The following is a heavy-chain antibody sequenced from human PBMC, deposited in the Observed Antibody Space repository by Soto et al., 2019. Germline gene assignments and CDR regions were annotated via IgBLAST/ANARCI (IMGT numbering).Heavy chain of an antibody. CDR3: ARDPSYYGMDV. V-gene: IGHV1-3*05. CDR2: INAGNVNT. Sequence: QVQLVQSGAEEKKPGASVKVSCKASGYTFTSYAMHWVRQAPGQRLEWMGWINAGNVNTKYSQKFQGRVTITRDTSVSTAYMALSSLRSEDPALYYCARDPSYYGMDVWGQGTTVTVSS. CDR1: GYTFTSYA. J-gene: IGHJ6*02.